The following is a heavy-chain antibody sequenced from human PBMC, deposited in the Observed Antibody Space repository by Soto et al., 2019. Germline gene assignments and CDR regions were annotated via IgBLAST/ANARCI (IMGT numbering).Heavy chain of an antibody. CDR1: GFTFGDYA. CDR3: TREEGIQLWSVLDY. V-gene: IGHV3-49*04. J-gene: IGHJ4*02. D-gene: IGHD5-18*01. Sequence: HPGGSLRLSCTASGFTFGDYAMSWVRQAPGKGLEWVGFIRSKAYGGTTEYAAYVKGRFTISRDDSKSIDYLQMNSLKTEDTAVYYCTREEGIQLWSVLDYWGQGTLVTVSS. CDR2: IRSKAYGGTT.